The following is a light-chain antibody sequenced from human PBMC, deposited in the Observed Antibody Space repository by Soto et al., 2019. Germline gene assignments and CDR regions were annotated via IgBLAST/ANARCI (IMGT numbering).Light chain of an antibody. CDR3: CSFTSSNTHV. J-gene: IGLJ1*01. CDR2: ERS. Sequence: LGQHASVSESAGQSITISCTGASSDFGTNNLVSWYQHHPGKVPNLIIYERSKRPSGVSDRFSGSKSGNTASLTISGLQAEDEADYYCCSFTSSNTHVFGAGTKVTV. CDR1: SSDFGTNNL. V-gene: IGLV2-23*01.